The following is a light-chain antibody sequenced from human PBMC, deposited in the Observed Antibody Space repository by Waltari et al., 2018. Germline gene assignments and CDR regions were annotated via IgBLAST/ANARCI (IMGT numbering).Light chain of an antibody. CDR3: RQRSNGPLT. V-gene: IGKV3-11*01. Sequence: EIVFTQSPATLPLSPWYRATLSCRASQSVSTYLAWYQQKPGQAPRLLIHDASNRATGIPARFSGSGAGTDFTLTSSSLETDDVAVYYCRQRSNGPLTFGGGTKVEIK. CDR1: QSVSTY. J-gene: IGKJ4*01. CDR2: DAS.